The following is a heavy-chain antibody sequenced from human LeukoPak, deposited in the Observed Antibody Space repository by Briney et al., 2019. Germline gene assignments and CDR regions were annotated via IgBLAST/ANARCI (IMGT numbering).Heavy chain of an antibody. J-gene: IGHJ3*01. CDR2: TYYTSKWNT. CDR1: GDSVSTSDVA. D-gene: IGHD6-25*01. V-gene: IGHV6-1*01. Sequence: SQTLSLSCAISGDSVSTSDVAWDWVRQSPSRGLEWLGRTYYTSKWNTDYAVSVKSRIVVNPDTSKNQFSLQLNSVTSEDTAVYYCARGRASAFDVWGQGTMVTVSS. CDR3: ARGRASAFDV.